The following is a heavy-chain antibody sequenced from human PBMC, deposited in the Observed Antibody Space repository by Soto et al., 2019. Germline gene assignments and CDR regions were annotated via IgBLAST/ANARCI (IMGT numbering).Heavy chain of an antibody. CDR1: GGSISSYY. Sequence: SETLSLTCPVSGGSISSYYWSWIRQPPGKGLEWIGYIYYSGSTNYNPSLKSRVTISVDTSKNQFSLKLSSVTAADTAVYYCARDQGRVDYYDSSGHPHYYYYGMDVWGQGTTVTVSS. V-gene: IGHV4-59*01. J-gene: IGHJ6*02. CDR2: IYYSGST. D-gene: IGHD3-22*01. CDR3: ARDQGRVDYYDSSGHPHYYYYGMDV.